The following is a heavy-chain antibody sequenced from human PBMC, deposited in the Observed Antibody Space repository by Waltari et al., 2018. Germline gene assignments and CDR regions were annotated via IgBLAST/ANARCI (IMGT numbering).Heavy chain of an antibody. Sequence: EVQLVESGGGLLQPGGSLRLSCAASGFPVSSNYMSWVRQAPGKGLEWVSVIYSGGNTYYADSVKGRFTISRDNSKNTLYLQMNSLRAEDTAVYYCARGFYGDYAAYFDYWGQGTLVTVSS. CDR2: IYSGGNT. V-gene: IGHV3-53*01. CDR1: GFPVSSNY. J-gene: IGHJ4*02. D-gene: IGHD4-17*01. CDR3: ARGFYGDYAAYFDY.